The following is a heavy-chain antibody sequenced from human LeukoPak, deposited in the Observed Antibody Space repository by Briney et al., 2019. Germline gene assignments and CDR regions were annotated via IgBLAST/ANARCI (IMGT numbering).Heavy chain of an antibody. CDR3: ARMYYYGSGSYHDCGNYGMDV. CDR1: VGSIRSHY. CDR2: IYYSGST. D-gene: IGHD3-10*01. J-gene: IGHJ6*02. V-gene: IGHV4-59*11. Sequence: SETLSLTCTVSVGSIRSHYWSWIRQPPGKGLEWIGYIYYSGSTSYNSSLKSRVTISVDTSKNQFSLKLSSVTAADTAVYYCARMYYYGSGSYHDCGNYGMDVWGQGTTVTVSS.